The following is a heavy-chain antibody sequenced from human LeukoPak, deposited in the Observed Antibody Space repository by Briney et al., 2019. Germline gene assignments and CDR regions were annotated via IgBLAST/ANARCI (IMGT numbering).Heavy chain of an antibody. Sequence: GGSLRLSCSASGFTFSSSAMHWVRQAPGKGLEYVSAIVSNGGSTYYADSVKGRFTISRDNSKNTLYLQMSSLRAEDAAVYYCVKPSGYSGYGYFFDYWGQGTLVTVSS. J-gene: IGHJ4*02. CDR3: VKPSGYSGYGYFFDY. CDR2: IVSNGGST. CDR1: GFTFSSSA. V-gene: IGHV3-64D*06. D-gene: IGHD5-12*01.